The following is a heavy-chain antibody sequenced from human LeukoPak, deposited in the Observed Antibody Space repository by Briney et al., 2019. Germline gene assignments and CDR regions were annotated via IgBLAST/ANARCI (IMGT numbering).Heavy chain of an antibody. CDR1: GFTFGDYA. CDR3: IRGRAHLDC. CDR2: IRSKAYGGTI. Sequence: GRSLRLSCTASGFTFGDYAMTWVRQAPGKGLEWVGFIRSKAYGGTIEYAASVKGRFTISRDDSKSSAYLQMNSLKTEDTAVYYCIRGRAHLDCWGQGTLVTVSS. V-gene: IGHV3-49*04. J-gene: IGHJ4*02.